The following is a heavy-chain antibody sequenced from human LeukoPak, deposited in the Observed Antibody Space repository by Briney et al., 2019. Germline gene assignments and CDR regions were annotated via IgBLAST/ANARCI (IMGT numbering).Heavy chain of an antibody. CDR3: AKDRCSNGIGCYYYYMDV. Sequence: GGSLRLSCAASGFTFSSYGMTWVRQAPGKGLEWVSAISGSGGSTYYADSVKGRFTISRDNSKNTLYLQMNSLRAEDTAVYYCAKDRCSNGIGCYYYYMDVWGKGTTVTISS. V-gene: IGHV3-23*01. J-gene: IGHJ6*03. CDR2: ISGSGGST. D-gene: IGHD2-8*01. CDR1: GFTFSSYG.